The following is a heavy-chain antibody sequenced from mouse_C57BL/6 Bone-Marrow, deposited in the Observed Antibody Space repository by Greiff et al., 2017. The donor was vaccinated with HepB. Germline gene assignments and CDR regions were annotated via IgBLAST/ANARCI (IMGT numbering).Heavy chain of an antibody. D-gene: IGHD1-1*01. CDR3: TSITTVVGMDY. Sequence: DVKLVESGAELVRPGASVKLSCTASGFNIKDDYMHWVKQRPEQGLEWIGWIDPENGDTEYASKFQGKATITADTSSNTAYLQLSSLTSEDTAVYYCTSITTVVGMDYWGQGTSVTVSS. V-gene: IGHV14-4*01. CDR1: GFNIKDDY. CDR2: IDPENGDT. J-gene: IGHJ4*01.